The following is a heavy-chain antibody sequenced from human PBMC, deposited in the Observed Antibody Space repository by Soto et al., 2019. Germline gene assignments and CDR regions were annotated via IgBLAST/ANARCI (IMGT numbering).Heavy chain of an antibody. CDR1: GFTFSAYW. CDR2: INQDGSET. Sequence: PGGSLRLSCAASGFTFSAYWMNWVRQAPGKGLEWVANINQDGSETSYVDSVKGRFTISRDNAKNTVYLQMNSLRVEDTAVYYCVRGERFWGQGTLVTVSS. V-gene: IGHV3-7*03. CDR3: VRGERF. J-gene: IGHJ4*02.